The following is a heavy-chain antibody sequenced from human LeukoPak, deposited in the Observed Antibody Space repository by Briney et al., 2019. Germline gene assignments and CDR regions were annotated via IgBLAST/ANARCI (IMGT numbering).Heavy chain of an antibody. CDR2: ISRSGGST. CDR3: AKGPLLMAWELPYYFDY. J-gene: IGHJ4*02. CDR1: GFTFSSYA. V-gene: IGHV3-23*01. D-gene: IGHD1-26*01. Sequence: GGSLRLPCVPSGFTFSSYAMNWVGQAPGEGLEWVSGISRSGGSTYYADSVKGRFTISRDSSKNTLYLEMNSLRAEDTAVYYCAKGPLLMAWELPYYFDYWGQGTLVTVSS.